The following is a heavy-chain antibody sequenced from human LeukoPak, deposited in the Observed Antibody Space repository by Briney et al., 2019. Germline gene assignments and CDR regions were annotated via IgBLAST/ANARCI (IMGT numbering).Heavy chain of an antibody. CDR1: GFTFSSYS. CDR3: AREGPNYDYYYYGMDV. CDR2: ISSSSSYI. J-gene: IGHJ6*02. D-gene: IGHD1-7*01. V-gene: IGHV3-21*01. Sequence: GGSLRLSCAASGFTFSSYSMNWVRQAAGKGLEWVSSISSSSSYIYYADSVKGRFTISRDNAKNSLYLQMNSLRAEDTAVYYCAREGPNYDYYYYGMDVWGQGTTVTVSS.